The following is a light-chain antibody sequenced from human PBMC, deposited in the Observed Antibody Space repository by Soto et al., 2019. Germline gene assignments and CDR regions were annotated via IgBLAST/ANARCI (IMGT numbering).Light chain of an antibody. CDR1: QDIRNT. Sequence: ALPLTQSPSSLSASVGDRVAIPCRASQDIRNTFACYQQKPGEAPKLLIFAASNSQSGVHSRFSGSCSVTDFPLTISSLQPDDVATYHCQQYSSYWTFGQGTKVDIK. V-gene: IGKV1-13*02. J-gene: IGKJ1*01. CDR2: AAS. CDR3: QQYSSYWT.